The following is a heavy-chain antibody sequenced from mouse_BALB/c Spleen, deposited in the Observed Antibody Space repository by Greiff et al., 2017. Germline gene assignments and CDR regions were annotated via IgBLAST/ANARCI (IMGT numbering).Heavy chain of an antibody. CDR2: IDPSDSYT. V-gene: IGHV1-69*02. J-gene: IGHJ4*01. CDR1: GYTFTSYW. Sequence: QVQLQQPGAELVKPGASVKLSCKASGYTFTSYWMHWVKQRPGQGLEWIGEIDPSDSYTNYNQKFKGKATLTVDKSSSTAYMQLSSLTSEDSAVYYCAIYGVDYWGQGTSVTVSS. CDR3: AIYGVDY. D-gene: IGHD1-1*01.